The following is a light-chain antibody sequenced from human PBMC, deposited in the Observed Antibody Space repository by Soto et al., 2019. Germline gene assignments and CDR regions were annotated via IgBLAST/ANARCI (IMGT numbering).Light chain of an antibody. V-gene: IGKV3-15*01. CDR3: QQYNNWSLLT. J-gene: IGKJ4*01. Sequence: EIVMTQSPATLSVSPGEIATLASLASQSVSSNVAWYQQNPGQTPRLLIYGVSTRATGIPARFSGSGSGTEFTLTISSLQSEDFAVYYCQQYNNWSLLTFGGGTKVEIK. CDR2: GVS. CDR1: QSVSSN.